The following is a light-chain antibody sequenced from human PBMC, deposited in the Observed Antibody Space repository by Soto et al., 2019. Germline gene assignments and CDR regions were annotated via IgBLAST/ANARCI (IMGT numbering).Light chain of an antibody. Sequence: EIVLTQSPGTLSLSPGERATLSCRASQSVRTTHLAWYQQKPGQAPRVLIYGASSRAAGIPDRFSGSGSVTDFTLSISSLEPEDFAVYYCQEYGSSRTFGQGTKVEVK. V-gene: IGKV3-20*01. CDR2: GAS. J-gene: IGKJ1*01. CDR1: QSVRTTH. CDR3: QEYGSSRT.